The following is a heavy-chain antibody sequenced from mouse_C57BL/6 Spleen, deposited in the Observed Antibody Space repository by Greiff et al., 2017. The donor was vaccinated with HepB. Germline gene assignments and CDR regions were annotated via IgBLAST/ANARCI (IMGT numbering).Heavy chain of an antibody. CDR3: ARSGNYPYWYFDV. D-gene: IGHD2-1*01. CDR2: IYPGDGDT. Sequence: QVQLQQSGPELVKPGASVKISCKASGYAFSSSWMNWVKQRPGKGLEWIGRIYPGDGDTNYNGKFKGKATLTADKSSSTAYMQLSSLTSEASAVYFCARSGNYPYWYFDVWGTGTTVTVSS. CDR1: GYAFSSSW. J-gene: IGHJ1*03. V-gene: IGHV1-82*01.